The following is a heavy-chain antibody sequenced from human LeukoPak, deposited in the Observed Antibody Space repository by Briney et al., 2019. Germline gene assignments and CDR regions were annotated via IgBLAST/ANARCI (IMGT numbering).Heavy chain of an antibody. CDR3: ARDDTGRFDP. CDR1: GFTFSSYG. V-gene: IGHV3-33*08. J-gene: IGHJ5*02. CDR2: IWYDGNTK. Sequence: PGGSLRLSCAASGFTFSSYGMHWVRQAPGKGLEWVTVIWYDGNTKHYADSVRGRFTISRDNSKNTLYLQMNSLRAEDTAVYYCARDDTGRFDPWGQGALVTVSS. D-gene: IGHD1-1*01.